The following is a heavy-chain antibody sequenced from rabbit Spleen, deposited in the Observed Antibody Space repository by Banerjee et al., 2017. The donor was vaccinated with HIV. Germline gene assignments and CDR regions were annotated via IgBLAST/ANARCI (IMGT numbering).Heavy chain of an antibody. CDR2: IDPVFSST. CDR1: GFRFSFNNDYV. CDR3: VRDYSFYFNL. D-gene: IGHD7-1*01. Sequence: QSLEESGGDLVKPGASLTLTCKASGFRFSFNNDYVMCWVRQAPGKGLEWIGYIDPVFSSTHYASWVNGRFTISSHNAQNTLYLQLNSLTAADTATYFCVRDYSFYFNLWGQGTLVTVS. V-gene: IGHV1S40*01. J-gene: IGHJ4*01.